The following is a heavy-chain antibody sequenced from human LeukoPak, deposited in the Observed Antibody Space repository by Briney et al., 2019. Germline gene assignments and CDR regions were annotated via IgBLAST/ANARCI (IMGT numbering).Heavy chain of an antibody. CDR1: GFTFDDYG. CDR2: INWNGGST. V-gene: IGHV3-20*04. Sequence: GGSLRLSCAASGFTFDDYGMSWVRQAPGKGLEWVSGINWNGGSTGYADSVKGRFTISRDNSKNTLYLQMNSLRAEDTAVYYCAKDTGRTNYYDGYWGQGTMVTVSS. D-gene: IGHD3-22*01. J-gene: IGHJ3*01. CDR3: AKDTGRTNYYDGY.